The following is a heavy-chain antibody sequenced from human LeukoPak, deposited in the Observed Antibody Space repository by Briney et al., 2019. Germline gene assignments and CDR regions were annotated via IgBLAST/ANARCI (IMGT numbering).Heavy chain of an antibody. J-gene: IGHJ6*03. V-gene: IGHV4-34*01. CDR3: ARQYTPATLDYYYYYMDV. CDR2: INHGGST. CDR1: GGSFSAYY. Sequence: SETLSLTCAVYGGSFSAYYWSWIRQLPGQGLEWIGEINHGGSTNYNPSLKSRVNISIDTSKNQFSLKLTSVTAADTAVYYCARQYTPATLDYYYYYMDVWGKGTTVTISS. D-gene: IGHD5-18*01.